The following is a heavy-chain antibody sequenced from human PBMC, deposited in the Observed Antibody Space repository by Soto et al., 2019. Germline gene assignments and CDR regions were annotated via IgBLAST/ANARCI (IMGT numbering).Heavy chain of an antibody. Sequence: SETLSLTCTVSGGSISDFYWGWIRQPPGKGLEWLGYIYYSGSTNYSPSLKSRVTISLDTSKNQISLKLSSVTAADTAVYYCARHTSNSDTAGHYILDVWGQGTTVTVSS. CDR3: ARHTSNSDTAGHYILDV. V-gene: IGHV4-59*01. D-gene: IGHD3-22*01. J-gene: IGHJ6*02. CDR1: GGSISDFY. CDR2: IYYSGST.